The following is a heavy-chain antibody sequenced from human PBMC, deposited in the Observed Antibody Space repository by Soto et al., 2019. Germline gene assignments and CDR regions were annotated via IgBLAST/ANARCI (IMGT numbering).Heavy chain of an antibody. J-gene: IGHJ6*03. V-gene: IGHV4-61*08. CDR2: IYYSGST. Sequence: SETLSLTCTVSGGSISSGDYYWSWIRQHKGKGLEGIGYIYYSGSTNYNPSLKSRVTISVDTSKNQFSLKLSSVTAADTAVYYCARGQFGWFGEKFYYYSYYMYVWGKGTTVPVSS. CDR3: ARGQFGWFGEKFYYYSYYMYV. D-gene: IGHD3-10*01. CDR1: GGSISSGDYY.